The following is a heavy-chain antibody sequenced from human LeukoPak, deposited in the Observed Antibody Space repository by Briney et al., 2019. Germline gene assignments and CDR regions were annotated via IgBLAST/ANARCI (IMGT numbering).Heavy chain of an antibody. V-gene: IGHV3-64*01. J-gene: IGHJ6*03. CDR2: ITSNGGNI. Sequence: PGGSLRLSCAASGFTFSDYTMRWVRQAPGKRLEYVSAITSNGGNIHYANSAKGRFTISRDNSKNSLYLQMGGLRTEDMAVYHCARVKAGATISDFYYYYMDVWGKGTTVTVSS. CDR1: GFTFSDYT. CDR3: ARVKAGATISDFYYYYMDV. D-gene: IGHD1-26*01.